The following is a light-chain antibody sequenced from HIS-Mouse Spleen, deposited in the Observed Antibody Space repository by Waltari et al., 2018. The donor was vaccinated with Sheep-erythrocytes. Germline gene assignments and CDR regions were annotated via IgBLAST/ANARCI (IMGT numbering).Light chain of an antibody. J-gene: IGLJ1*01. CDR2: DDS. CDR3: SSYAGSNNYV. Sequence: SYVLTQPPSVSVAPGQTARITCGGNNIGSKSVHWYQQKPGQAPVLVVYDDSDRPSGVPDRFSGSKSGNTASLTVSGLQAEDEADYYCSSYAGSNNYVFGTGTKVTVL. CDR1: NIGSKS. V-gene: IGLV3-21*02.